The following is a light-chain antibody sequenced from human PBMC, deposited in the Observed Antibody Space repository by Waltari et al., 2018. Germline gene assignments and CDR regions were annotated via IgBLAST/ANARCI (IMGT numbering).Light chain of an antibody. CDR3: CSYAGSSLV. CDR2: EGS. V-gene: IGLV2-23*01. CDR1: SSDVGSYNL. Sequence: QSALTQPASVSGSPGQSITISCTGTSSDVGSYNLVSWYQQHPGKAPKLMIYEGSKRPLGVSNRFSGSKSGNTASLTISGLQAEDEADYYCCSYAGSSLVFGGGTKLTVL. J-gene: IGLJ2*01.